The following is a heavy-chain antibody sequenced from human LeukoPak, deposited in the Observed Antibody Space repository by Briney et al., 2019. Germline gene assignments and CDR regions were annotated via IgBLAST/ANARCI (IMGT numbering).Heavy chain of an antibody. Sequence: SETLSLTCTVSGGSISSSSYYWGWIRQPPGKGLEWIGSIYYSGSTYYNPSLKSRVTISVDTSKNQFSLKLSSATAADTAVYYCARQGLEAYYYDSSGYYPDYWGQGTLVTVSS. D-gene: IGHD3-22*01. J-gene: IGHJ4*02. CDR1: GGSISSSSYY. CDR2: IYYSGST. V-gene: IGHV4-39*01. CDR3: ARQGLEAYYYDSSGYYPDY.